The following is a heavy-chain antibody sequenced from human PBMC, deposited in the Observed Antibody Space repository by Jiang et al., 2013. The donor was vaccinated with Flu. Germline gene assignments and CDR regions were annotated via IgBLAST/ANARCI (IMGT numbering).Heavy chain of an antibody. D-gene: IGHD6-13*01. CDR3: ARDEGRGSSWVWMSGFYFDL. J-gene: IGHJ2*01. CDR2: IYHSGST. Sequence: GPGLVKPSETLSLTCTVSGYSISSGYYWGWIRQPPGKGLEWIGSIYHSGSTYYNPSLKSRVTISVDTSKNQFSLKLSSVTAADTAVYYCARDEGRGSSWVWMSGFYFDLWGRGTLVTVSS. CDR1: GYSISSGYY. V-gene: IGHV4-38-2*02.